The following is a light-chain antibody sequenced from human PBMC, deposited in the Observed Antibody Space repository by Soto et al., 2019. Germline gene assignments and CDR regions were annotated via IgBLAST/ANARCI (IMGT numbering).Light chain of an antibody. CDR2: DAS. J-gene: IGKJ2*01. CDR1: QSVSSSY. Sequence: EIVLTQSPGTLSLSPGERATLSCRASQSVSSSYLAWYQQKPGQAPRLLIFDASSRATGTPDRFSGSGSGTDFTLTISRLEPEDFAFYYCQQYGTSPTFGQGTKLEIK. CDR3: QQYGTSPT. V-gene: IGKV3-20*01.